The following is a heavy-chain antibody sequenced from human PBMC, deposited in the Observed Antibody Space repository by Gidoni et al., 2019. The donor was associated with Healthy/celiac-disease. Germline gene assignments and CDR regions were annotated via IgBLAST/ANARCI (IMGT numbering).Heavy chain of an antibody. CDR1: EYTFPSYY. CDR2: IKPSGGST. Sequence: QVQLVQSGAEVQNPGASFKVSCKASEYTFPSYYIPWVRQAPGQGLAWMGIIKPSGGSTSYAQKFQGRVTMTRDTYTSTVYMELSSLRSEDTAVYYCARDRKVAAGAPDLEYYGMDVWGQGTTVTVSS. J-gene: IGHJ6*02. D-gene: IGHD6-13*01. V-gene: IGHV1-46*01. CDR3: ARDRKVAAGAPDLEYYGMDV.